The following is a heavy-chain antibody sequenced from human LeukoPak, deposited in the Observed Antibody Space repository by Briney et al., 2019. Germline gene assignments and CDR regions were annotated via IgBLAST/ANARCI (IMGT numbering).Heavy chain of an antibody. V-gene: IGHV3-30*18. D-gene: IGHD3-16*01. J-gene: IGHJ4*02. Sequence: PGRSLRLSCAASGFTFSSYGMHWVRQAPGKGLEWVAVISYDGSNKYYADSVEGRFTISRDNSKNTLYLQMNSLRAEDTAVYYCAKDWGSYLDYWGQGTLVTVSS. CDR1: GFTFSSYG. CDR2: ISYDGSNK. CDR3: AKDWGSYLDY.